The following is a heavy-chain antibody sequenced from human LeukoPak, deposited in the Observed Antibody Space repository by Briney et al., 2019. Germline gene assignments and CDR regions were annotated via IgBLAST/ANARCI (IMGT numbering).Heavy chain of an antibody. CDR2: IYYSGST. V-gene: IGHV4-31*03. D-gene: IGHD1-1*01. J-gene: IGHJ4*02. CDR1: GGSISSGGYY. CDR3: ARVTTRGNLDY. Sequence: SETLSLTCTVSGGSISSGGYYWSWIRQHPGKGLEWIGYIYYSGSTYYNPSLKSRVTISVDTSKNQFSLKLSSVTAADTAVYYCARVTTRGNLDYWGQGTLVTVSS.